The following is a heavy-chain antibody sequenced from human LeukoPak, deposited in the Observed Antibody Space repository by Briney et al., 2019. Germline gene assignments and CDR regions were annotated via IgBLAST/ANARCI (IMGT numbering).Heavy chain of an antibody. J-gene: IGHJ5*02. V-gene: IGHV1-2*06. D-gene: IGHD2-15*01. CDR1: GYTFTGYY. CDR2: INPNSGGT. CDR3: ARGYCSGGTCYLVENWFDP. Sequence: ASVKVSCKASGYTFTGYYMYWVRQAPGQGLELMGRINPNSGGTDYAQNFQGRVTMTRDTSISTAYMELSRLRSDDTAVYYCARGYCSGGTCYLVENWFDPWGQGTLVTVSS.